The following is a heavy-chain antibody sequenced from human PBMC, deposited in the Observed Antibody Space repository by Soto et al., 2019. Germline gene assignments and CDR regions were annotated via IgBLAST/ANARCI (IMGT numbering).Heavy chain of an antibody. V-gene: IGHV4-34*01. Sequence: GSLRLSCTTSGFTFSGYYWIWIRQPPGKGLEWIGEINHSGSTNYNPSLKSRVTISADTSKNQFSLKLSSVTAADTAVYYCARAPSLAISGGSGSYVQSYYYMDVWGKGTAVTSP. J-gene: IGHJ6*03. CDR1: GFTFSGYY. CDR2: INHSGST. CDR3: ARAPSLAISGGSGSYVQSYYYMDV. D-gene: IGHD3-10*01.